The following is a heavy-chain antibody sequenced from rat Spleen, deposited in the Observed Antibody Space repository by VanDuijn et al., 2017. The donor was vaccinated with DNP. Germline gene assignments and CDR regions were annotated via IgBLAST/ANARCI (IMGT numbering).Heavy chain of an antibody. V-gene: IGHV5-7*01. CDR2: ISYDGSST. CDR1: GFTFSDYN. CDR3: ASLNSYFDY. Sequence: EVQLVESGGGLVQPGRSLKLSCAAPGFTFSDYNMAWVRPAPKKGLEWVATISYDGSSTYYRDSVKGRFTISRENAKSTLYLQMDSLRSEDTATYYCASLNSYFDYWGQGVMVTVSS. D-gene: IGHD3-1*01. J-gene: IGHJ2*01.